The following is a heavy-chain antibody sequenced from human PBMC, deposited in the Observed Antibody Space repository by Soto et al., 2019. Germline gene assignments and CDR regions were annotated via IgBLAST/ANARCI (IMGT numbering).Heavy chain of an antibody. CDR2: ISAYNGNT. D-gene: IGHD3-10*01. CDR3: ARAPYYYGSGSYYNGPNYYYYYMDV. CDR1: GYTFTSYG. V-gene: IGHV1-18*01. J-gene: IGHJ6*03. Sequence: QVPLVQSGAEVKKPGASVKVSCKASGYTFTSYGISWVRQAPGQGLEWMGWISAYNGNTNYAQKLQGRVTMTTDTSTSTAYMELRSLRSDDTAVYYCARAPYYYGSGSYYNGPNYYYYYMDVWGKGTTVTVSS.